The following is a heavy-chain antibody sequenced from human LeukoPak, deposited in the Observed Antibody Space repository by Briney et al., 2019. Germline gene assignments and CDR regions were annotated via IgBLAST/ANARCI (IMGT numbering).Heavy chain of an antibody. CDR3: AREISGYRYGMDV. Sequence: GSLRLSCAASGFTFSSYSMNWVRQAPGKGLEWVSSISSSSSYIYYADSVKGRFTISRDNAKNSLYLQMNSLRAEDTAVYYCAREISGYRYGMDVWGQGTTVTVSS. CDR1: GFTFSSYS. J-gene: IGHJ6*02. CDR2: ISSSSSYI. D-gene: IGHD3-22*01. V-gene: IGHV3-21*01.